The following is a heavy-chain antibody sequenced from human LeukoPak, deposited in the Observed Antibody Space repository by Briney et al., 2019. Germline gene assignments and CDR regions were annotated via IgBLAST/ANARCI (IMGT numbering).Heavy chain of an antibody. Sequence: GGSLRLSCAASGFTFSSYEMNWVRQAPGKGLEWVSYISSSGSTIYYADSVKGRFTISRDNAKNSLYLQMNSPRAEDTAVYYCARERAGNSSPIDYWGQGTPVTVSS. V-gene: IGHV3-48*03. CDR3: ARERAGNSSPIDY. CDR2: ISSSGSTI. CDR1: GFTFSSYE. J-gene: IGHJ4*02. D-gene: IGHD4-23*01.